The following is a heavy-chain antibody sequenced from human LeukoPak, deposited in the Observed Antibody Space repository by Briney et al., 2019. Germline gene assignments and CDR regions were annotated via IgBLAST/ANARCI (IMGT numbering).Heavy chain of an antibody. D-gene: IGHD6-13*01. CDR3: ARTPIAERAFDI. CDR2: IKHDGSEK. CDR1: GFTLGHYW. Sequence: GGSLRLSCVASGFTLGHYWMTWVRQGPGKGLQWVANIKHDGSEKYYVDSVKGRFTVSRDNAMNSLYLQMNSLRAEDTAVYYCARTPIAERAFDIWGQGTMVTVSS. V-gene: IGHV3-7*01. J-gene: IGHJ3*02.